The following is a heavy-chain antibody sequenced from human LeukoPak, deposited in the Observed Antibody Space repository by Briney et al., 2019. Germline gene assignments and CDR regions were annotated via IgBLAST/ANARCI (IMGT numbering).Heavy chain of an antibody. CDR1: GYTFTSYW. D-gene: IGHD6-13*01. CDR2: IYPGDSDT. Sequence: GESLKISCEGSGYTFTSYWIAWVRQMPGKGLERMGIIYPGDSDTRYSPSFQGQVTISADKSISTAYLQWSSLKASDTAMYYCARLPMAIAAALDYWGQGTLVTVSS. J-gene: IGHJ4*02. V-gene: IGHV5-51*01. CDR3: ARLPMAIAAALDY.